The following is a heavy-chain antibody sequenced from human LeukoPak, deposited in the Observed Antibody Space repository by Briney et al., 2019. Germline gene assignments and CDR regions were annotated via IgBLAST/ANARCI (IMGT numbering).Heavy chain of an antibody. CDR1: GYTFTSYG. J-gene: IGHJ6*02. CDR2: IGASNGYT. V-gene: IGHV1-18*01. Sequence: GASVKVSCKASGYTFTSYGFSWVRQAPEQGLEWLGWIGASNGYTNYAQKVQGGVTLTTDTSTSTAYMELRSLRSDDTAVYYCARDQPSCSGPSCYTYYYYGMDVWGQGTTVTVSS. CDR3: ARDQPSCSGPSCYTYYYYGMDV. D-gene: IGHD2-2*02.